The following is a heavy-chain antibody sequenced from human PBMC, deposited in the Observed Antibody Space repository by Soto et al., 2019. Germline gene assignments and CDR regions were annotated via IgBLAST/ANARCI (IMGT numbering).Heavy chain of an antibody. CDR3: ARVGPWVPYYYDSSPYTFENWFDP. Sequence: LSLTCAVSGYSISSGSYWGWLRHPPGKGLEWIGGIYHGGSTYYNPSLNSRVTLSIDMTNNHVSLILNSVTAADTAVYYCARVGPWVPYYYDSSPYTFENWFDPWGQGTLVTVSS. CDR2: IYHGGST. J-gene: IGHJ5*02. V-gene: IGHV4-38-2*01. D-gene: IGHD3-22*01. CDR1: GYSISSGSY.